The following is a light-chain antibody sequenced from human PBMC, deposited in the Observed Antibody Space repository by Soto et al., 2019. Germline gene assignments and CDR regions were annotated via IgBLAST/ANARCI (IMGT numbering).Light chain of an antibody. CDR3: SSYTSNSFWV. V-gene: IGLV2-14*01. Sequence: QSALTQPASVSGSPGQSITISCTESSSDVGGYNYVSWYQQHPGKAPKLMIYEVSNRPSGVSNRFSGSKSGNTASLTISGLQAEDEADYYCSSYTSNSFWVFGGGTKLTVL. CDR2: EVS. J-gene: IGLJ3*02. CDR1: SSDVGGYNY.